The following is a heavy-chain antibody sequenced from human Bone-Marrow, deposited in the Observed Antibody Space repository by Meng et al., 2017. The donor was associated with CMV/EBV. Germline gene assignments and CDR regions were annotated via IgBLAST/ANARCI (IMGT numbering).Heavy chain of an antibody. CDR2: INPYSGGA. D-gene: IGHD3-10*01. CDR1: GYPFTNYY. Sequence: ASVKVSCKASGYPFTNYYVHWVRQAPGQGLEWMGWINPYSGGANYAQKFQGRVIMTRDTSISTAYMELSSLRSDDTAVYYCARVPWNLELLLNYWGQGKLVTVSS. CDR3: ARVPWNLELLLNY. V-gene: IGHV1-2*02. J-gene: IGHJ4*02.